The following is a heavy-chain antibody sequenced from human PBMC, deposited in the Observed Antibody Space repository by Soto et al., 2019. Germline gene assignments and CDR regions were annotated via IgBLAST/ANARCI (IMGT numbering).Heavy chain of an antibody. CDR2: ISYSGTT. D-gene: IGHD3-22*01. V-gene: IGHV4-39*01. Sequence: SETLSLTCTVSGGSISSSNYYWGWIRQPPGKGLEWIGSISYSGTTYYSPSLKSRVTISVDTSKNQFSLKLSSVTAADTAVYYCARRSGYNFYYNYYGMDVWGQGTTVTVSS. CDR1: GGSISSSNYY. J-gene: IGHJ6*02. CDR3: ARRSGYNFYYNYYGMDV.